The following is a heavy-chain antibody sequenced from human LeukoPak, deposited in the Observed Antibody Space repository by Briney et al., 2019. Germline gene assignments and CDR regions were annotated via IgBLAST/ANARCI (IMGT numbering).Heavy chain of an antibody. CDR1: GFTFSSYW. V-gene: IGHV3-74*01. D-gene: IGHD1-26*01. CDR2: ISSDGSDT. CDR3: AKATWSGSYDFDY. Sequence: GGSLRLSCAASGFTFSSYWMHWVRQAPGKGLVWVSRISSDGSDTTYADSVKGRFTISRDNAKNTLYLQMNSLRAEDTAVYYCAKATWSGSYDFDYWGQGTLVTVSS. J-gene: IGHJ4*02.